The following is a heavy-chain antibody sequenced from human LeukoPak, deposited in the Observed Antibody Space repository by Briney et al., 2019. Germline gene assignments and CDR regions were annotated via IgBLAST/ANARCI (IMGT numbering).Heavy chain of an antibody. CDR2: IYYSGST. J-gene: IGHJ3*02. V-gene: IGHV4-31*03. CDR1: GGSISSGGYY. CDR3: ARHGGRVGAPDAFDI. D-gene: IGHD1-26*01. Sequence: PSETLSLTCTVSGGSISSGGYYWSWIRQHPGKGLEWIGYIYYSGSTYYNPSLKSRVTISVDTSKNQFSLKLSSVTAADTAVYYCARHGGRVGAPDAFDIWGQGTMVTVPS.